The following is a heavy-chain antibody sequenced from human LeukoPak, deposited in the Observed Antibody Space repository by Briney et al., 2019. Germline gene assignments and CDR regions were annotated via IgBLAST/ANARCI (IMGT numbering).Heavy chain of an antibody. D-gene: IGHD2-15*01. CDR1: GFTFSSYW. Sequence: GGSLRLSCAASGFTFSSYWMDWVRHAPGKGRVWVSRINSDGSSTSYADSVKGRFTISRDNAKNTLYLQMNSLRAEDTAVYYCARAVVAATGWFDPWGQGTLVTVSS. J-gene: IGHJ5*02. CDR2: INSDGSST. CDR3: ARAVVAATGWFDP. V-gene: IGHV3-74*01.